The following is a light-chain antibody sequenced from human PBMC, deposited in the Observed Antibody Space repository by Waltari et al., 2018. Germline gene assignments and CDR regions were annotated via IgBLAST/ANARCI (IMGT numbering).Light chain of an antibody. V-gene: IGLV2-11*01. CDR2: DVS. Sequence: SAMTKHLSGSGSLRTSVTTYCTGTSLNVDGYNYVSCYQQHPGKAPKLMIYDVSKRPSGVPDRFSGSKSGNTASLTISGLQAEDEADYYCCSYAGSYVFGTGTKVTVL. J-gene: IGLJ1*01. CDR3: CSYAGSYV. CDR1: SLNVDGYNY.